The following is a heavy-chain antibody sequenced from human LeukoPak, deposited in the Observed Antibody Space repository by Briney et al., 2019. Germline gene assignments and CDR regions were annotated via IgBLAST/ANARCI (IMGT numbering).Heavy chain of an antibody. CDR2: ISSSGSTI. CDR1: GFTFSSYE. CDR3: ARVPHGYSSSWYADYGMDV. J-gene: IGHJ6*04. V-gene: IGHV3-48*03. Sequence: GGSLRLSCAASGFTFSSYEMNWVRQAPGKGLEWVSYISSSGSTIYYADSVKGRFTISRDNAKNSLYLQMSSLRAEDTAVYYCARVPHGYSSSWYADYGMDVWGKGTTVTVSS. D-gene: IGHD6-13*01.